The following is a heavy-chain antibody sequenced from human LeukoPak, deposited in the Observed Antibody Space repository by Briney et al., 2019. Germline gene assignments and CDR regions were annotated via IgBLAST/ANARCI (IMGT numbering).Heavy chain of an antibody. D-gene: IGHD3-10*01. J-gene: IGHJ3*02. CDR3: AKDRRFGDPNDAFDI. V-gene: IGHV3-30*02. CDR2: VRFDGRET. CDR1: GFTFSRYD. Sequence: PGGSLRLSCVASGFTFSRYDMHWVRQAPGKGLEWLAFVRFDGRETFYADSVNGRFTISRDNSKNTLYLQMNSLRAEDTAVYYCAKDRRFGDPNDAFDIWGQGTMVTVSS.